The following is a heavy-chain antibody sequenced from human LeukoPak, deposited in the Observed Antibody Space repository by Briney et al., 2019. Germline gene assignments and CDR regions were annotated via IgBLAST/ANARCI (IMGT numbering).Heavy chain of an antibody. CDR3: AKGDEYSSSSEFDY. D-gene: IGHD6-6*01. J-gene: IGHJ4*02. CDR1: GFTFSSYA. Sequence: PGGSLRLSCAASGFTFSSYAMSWVRQAPGKELEWVSAISGSGGSTYYADSVKGRFTISRDNSKNTLYLQMNSLRAEDTAVYYCAKGDEYSSSSEFDYWGQGTLVTVSS. V-gene: IGHV3-23*01. CDR2: ISGSGGST.